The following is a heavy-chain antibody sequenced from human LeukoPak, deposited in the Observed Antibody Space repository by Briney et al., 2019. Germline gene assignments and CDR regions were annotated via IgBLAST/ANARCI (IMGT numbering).Heavy chain of an antibody. V-gene: IGHV4-4*07. CDR2: MSGSGST. CDR1: GDFISSYY. J-gene: IGHJ4*02. Sequence: PSETLSLTCTVSGDFISSYYWSWIRQPAGKGLEWIARMSGSGSTNYNPSLKSRVTLSVDTSKNQFSLNLNSVTAADTAVYYCARDRTYYDSTGYYYDFWGQGILVTVSS. CDR3: ARDRTYYDSTGYYYDF. D-gene: IGHD3-22*01.